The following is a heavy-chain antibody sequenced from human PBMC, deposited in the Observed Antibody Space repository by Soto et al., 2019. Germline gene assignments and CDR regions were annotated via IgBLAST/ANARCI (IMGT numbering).Heavy chain of an antibody. D-gene: IGHD6-19*01. CDR2: IIPIFGTA. V-gene: IGHV1-69*01. CDR1: GGTFSSYA. J-gene: IGHJ6*02. Sequence: QVQLVQSGAEVKKPGSSVKVSCKASGGTFSSYAISWVRQAPGQGLEWMGGIIPIFGTANYAQKFQGRVTITADESTSTAYMELSSLRSEDTAVYYCARDRMIAEAGTSAYYYYGMDVWGQGTTVTVSS. CDR3: ARDRMIAEAGTSAYYYYGMDV.